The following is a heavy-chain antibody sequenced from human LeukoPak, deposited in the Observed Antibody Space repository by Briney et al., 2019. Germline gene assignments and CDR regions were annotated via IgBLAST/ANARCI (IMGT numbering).Heavy chain of an antibody. V-gene: IGHV3-74*01. J-gene: IGHJ3*02. CDR2: VNTDGTST. D-gene: IGHD1-7*01. Sequence: PGGSLRLSCAASGFTLSSYGMLWVRQAPGEGVVWVSYVNTDGTSTSYVDSVKGRFTISRDNAKNTLYLQMNSLRAEDTAVYYCARDSPNYSKGAIDIWGQGTMVTVSS. CDR1: GFTLSSYG. CDR3: ARDSPNYSKGAIDI.